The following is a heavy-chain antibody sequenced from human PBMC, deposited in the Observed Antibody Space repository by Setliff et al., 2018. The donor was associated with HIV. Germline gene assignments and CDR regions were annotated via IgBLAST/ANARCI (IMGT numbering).Heavy chain of an antibody. V-gene: IGHV3-48*04. CDR2: IGSSNHGI. D-gene: IGHD3-10*01. CDR3: ASFFGDYGY. Sequence: PGGSLRLSCAASGFNFRSYGMTWVRQAPGKGLDWVAHIGSSNHGIHYTASVQGRFTVSRDNANNLLFLKMNNLRVEDTAVYYCASFFGDYGYWGHGTQVTVSS. J-gene: IGHJ4*01. CDR1: GFNFRSYG.